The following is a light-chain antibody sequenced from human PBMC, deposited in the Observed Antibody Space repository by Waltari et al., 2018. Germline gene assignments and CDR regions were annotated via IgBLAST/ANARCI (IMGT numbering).Light chain of an antibody. Sequence: DIQMTQSPSTLSASVGDRVTITCRASQIITRWLAWYQQKPGKAPKLLIYKAFTLESGVPSRFSGSGSGTEFTLTISSLQPDDFATYSCLQYNTYWTFGQGTRVEIK. CDR2: KAF. CDR3: LQYNTYWT. V-gene: IGKV1-5*03. CDR1: QIITRW. J-gene: IGKJ1*01.